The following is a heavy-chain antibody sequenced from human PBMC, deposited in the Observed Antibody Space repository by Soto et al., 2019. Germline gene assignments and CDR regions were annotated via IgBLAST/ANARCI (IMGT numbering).Heavy chain of an antibody. V-gene: IGHV1-3*01. D-gene: IGHD1-1*01. CDR1: GYTFTSYS. CDR2: FNAGSGNT. Sequence: ASVKVSCKASGYTFTSYSMHWVRQAPGQRLEWMGWFNAGSGNTKYSQKFQGRVTITRDTSATTAYMELSSLRYEDTAVYYCARESTRTAAPDYWGQGTLVTVSS. J-gene: IGHJ4*02. CDR3: ARESTRTAAPDY.